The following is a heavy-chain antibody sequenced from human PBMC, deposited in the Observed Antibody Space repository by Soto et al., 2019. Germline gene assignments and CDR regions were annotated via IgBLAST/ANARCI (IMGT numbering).Heavy chain of an antibody. CDR3: ARSSGDYIESREFDS. Sequence: EVQLVESGGGMVQPGESLRLSCAASGFTVSSNYMNWVRQAPGKGLEWVSLINSGGNTHYADSVKGRFTISRDNSKSTLYLQMNSMKADDTAVYYCARSSGDYIESREFDSWGQGTLFTVSS. CDR2: INSGGNT. J-gene: IGHJ4*02. CDR1: GFTVSSNY. D-gene: IGHD7-27*01. V-gene: IGHV3-66*01.